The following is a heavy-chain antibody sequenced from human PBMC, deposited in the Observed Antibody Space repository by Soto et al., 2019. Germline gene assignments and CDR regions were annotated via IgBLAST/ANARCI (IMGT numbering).Heavy chain of an antibody. D-gene: IGHD3-10*01. CDR2: IDNAGTDS. CDR3: ARGWFGPDV. J-gene: IGHJ6*04. V-gene: IGHV3-74*01. Sequence: EVQLVESGGGLVQPGGSLRLSCAASGFTLSGRSMHWVRQAPGKGLVWVSGIDNAGTDSIYADSVKGRFTSSRDNAKNMLYLHMNSLRVEDTAVYYCARGWFGPDVWGKGTTVTVSS. CDR1: GFTLSGRS.